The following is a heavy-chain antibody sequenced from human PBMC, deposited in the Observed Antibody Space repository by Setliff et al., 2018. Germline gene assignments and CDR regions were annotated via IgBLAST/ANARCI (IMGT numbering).Heavy chain of an antibody. Sequence: SETLSLTCTVSGDSISSNSYYWGWIRQPPGKGLEWIGSIYYDGSTYYNPSLKSRVTISVDTSKNQFSLNLTSVTAADTAVYYCARARSLDFDYWGQGMLVTVS. J-gene: IGHJ4*02. CDR2: IYYDGST. CDR1: GDSISSNSYY. V-gene: IGHV4-39*01. CDR3: ARARSLDFDY.